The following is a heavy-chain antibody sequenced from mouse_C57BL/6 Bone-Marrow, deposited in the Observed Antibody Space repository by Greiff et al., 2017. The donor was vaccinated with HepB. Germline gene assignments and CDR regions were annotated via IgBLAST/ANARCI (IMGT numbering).Heavy chain of an antibody. D-gene: IGHD2-2*01. CDR2: GQGLEWIG. V-gene: IGHV1-87*01. Sequence: VQLVESGPELARPWASVKISCQAFYTFSRRVHFAIRDTNYWMQWVKQRPGQGLEWIGAIYPGNGDTSYNQKFKGKATLTADKSSSTAYMQLSSRTSEDSAVYYCACLQSVYGYNWYFDVWGTGTTVTVSS. CDR1: YTFSRRVH. J-gene: IGHJ1*03. CDR3: SEDSAVYYCACLQSVYGYNWYFDV.